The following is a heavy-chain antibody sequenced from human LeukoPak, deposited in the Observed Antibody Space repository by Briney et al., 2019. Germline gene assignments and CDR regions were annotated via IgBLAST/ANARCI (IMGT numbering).Heavy chain of an antibody. Sequence: ASVKVSCKGSGDTFSSYDVSWVRRAPGQGLEWMGGIIPTSGTAIYARKFQGRVTITADEFTSTAFMELSSLGSEDTAVYYCAILKNSGSYRLDYWGQGTLVTVSS. D-gene: IGHD1-26*01. CDR1: GDTFSSYD. V-gene: IGHV1-69*01. CDR2: IIPTSGTA. J-gene: IGHJ4*02. CDR3: AILKNSGSYRLDY.